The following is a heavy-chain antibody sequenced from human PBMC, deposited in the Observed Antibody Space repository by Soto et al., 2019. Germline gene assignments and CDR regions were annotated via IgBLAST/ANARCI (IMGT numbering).Heavy chain of an antibody. CDR2: IYYSGST. CDR3: ATTHPGAY. J-gene: IGHJ4*02. D-gene: IGHD2-15*01. CDR1: GGTLSRRRYY. Sequence: SEARPPTWTGSGGTLSRRRYYLGWLRQPPGKGPEGIGNIYYSGSTYYNPSLRSRVTICVDRSKNQFPLKLSSVTAAVTAVYYCATTHPGAYWGRRSXVPVSS. V-gene: IGHV4-39*01.